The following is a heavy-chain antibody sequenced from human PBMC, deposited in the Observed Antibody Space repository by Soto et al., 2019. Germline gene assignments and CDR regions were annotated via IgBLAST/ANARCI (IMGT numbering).Heavy chain of an antibody. Sequence: PGGSLRLSCAASGFTFSSYWMSWVRQAPGKGLEWVANIKQDGSEKYYVDSVKGRFTISRDNAKNSLYLQMNSLRAEDTAVYYCARTVVITHGAPRYFDYWGQGTLVTVSS. CDR1: GFTFSSYW. V-gene: IGHV3-7*01. D-gene: IGHD3-22*01. CDR2: IKQDGSEK. CDR3: ARTVVITHGAPRYFDY. J-gene: IGHJ4*02.